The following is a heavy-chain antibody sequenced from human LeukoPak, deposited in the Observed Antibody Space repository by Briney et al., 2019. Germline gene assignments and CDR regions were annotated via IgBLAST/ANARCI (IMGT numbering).Heavy chain of an antibody. CDR2: IYYGGST. D-gene: IGHD4/OR15-4a*01. Sequence: SETLSLTCTVSGGSISSSSYYWGWIRQPPGKGLEWIGSIYYGGSTYYNPSLKSRVTISVDTSKNQFSLKLSSVTAADTAVYYCARQLGATHAYYYYYMDVWGKGTTVTVS. J-gene: IGHJ6*03. V-gene: IGHV4-39*01. CDR1: GGSISSSSYY. CDR3: ARQLGATHAYYYYYMDV.